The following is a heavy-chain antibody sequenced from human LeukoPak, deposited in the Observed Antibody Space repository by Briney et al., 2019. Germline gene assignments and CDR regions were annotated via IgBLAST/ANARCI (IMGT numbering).Heavy chain of an antibody. CDR1: GFTFSNYA. D-gene: IGHD5-12*01. CDR2: LNGGGDST. J-gene: IGHJ4*02. V-gene: IGHV3-23*01. CDR3: ARGVDIVCFDY. Sequence: SGGSLRLSXAASGFTFSNYAMNWVRQAPGKGLEWVSALNGGGDSTYYADSVKGRFTISRDNSKNTLYLEMHSLRADDTAVYYCARGVDIVCFDYWGQGTLVSVSS.